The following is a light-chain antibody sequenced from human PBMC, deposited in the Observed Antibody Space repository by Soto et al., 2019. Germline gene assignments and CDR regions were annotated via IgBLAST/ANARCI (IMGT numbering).Light chain of an antibody. CDR2: GAS. J-gene: IGKJ1*01. CDR1: QSVSSSY. CDR3: QQYGSSPWT. V-gene: IGKV3-20*01. Sequence: EIVLTQSPGTLSLSPGERATLSCRASQSVSSSYLAWYQQKPGQAPRLLIYGASSRATGIPERFSGSRSGTDFTLTISRLEPEDFAVYYCQQYGSSPWTFGRGTKVEIK.